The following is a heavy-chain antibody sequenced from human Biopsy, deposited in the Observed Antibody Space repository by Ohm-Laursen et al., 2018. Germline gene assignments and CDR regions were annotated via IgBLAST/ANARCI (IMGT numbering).Heavy chain of an antibody. Sequence: SDTLSLTCTVSGGSVSGYYWNWIRLPIGKGLEWIGRLYTSGSTNYNPSLKSRVTISKDTSKNKFSLQVNSVTAADTAVYYCARTPRDSFWSGSYKRGLWFDPWGQGTLVIVSS. CDR2: LYTSGST. J-gene: IGHJ5*02. V-gene: IGHV4-4*07. CDR3: ARTPRDSFWSGSYKRGLWFDP. CDR1: GGSVSGYY. D-gene: IGHD3-3*01.